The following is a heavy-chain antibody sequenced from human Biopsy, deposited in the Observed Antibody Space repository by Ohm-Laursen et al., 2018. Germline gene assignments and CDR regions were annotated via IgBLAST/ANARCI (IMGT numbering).Heavy chain of an antibody. J-gene: IGHJ4*02. CDR3: ARYASYSGNYGHFDY. D-gene: IGHD1-26*01. CDR2: VIPVFGTT. V-gene: IGHV1-69*15. Sequence: GSSVKVSCKASGGTFSGFAISWARQAPGQGLEWMGKVIPVFGTTDYAQNFQGRLTLTADESTSTVYMDLTGLRSDDTGIYYCARYASYSGNYGHFDYWGQGTLVTVSS. CDR1: GGTFSGFA.